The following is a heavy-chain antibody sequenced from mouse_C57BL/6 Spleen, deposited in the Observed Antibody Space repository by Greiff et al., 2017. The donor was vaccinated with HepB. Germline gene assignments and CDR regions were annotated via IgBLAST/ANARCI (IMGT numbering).Heavy chain of an antibody. Sequence: EVKLVESGGGLVQPGASLRLSCAASGFTFTDYYMSWVRQPPGKAPEWLALIRNKANGYTTEYTSSVKGRFTISKNNSQNILYLQMNTLRAEDSATYYSVKAEDYYGSSSFAYWGQGTLVTVSA. CDR1: GFTFTDYY. V-gene: IGHV7-4*01. CDR3: VKAEDYYGSSSFAY. J-gene: IGHJ3*01. D-gene: IGHD1-1*01. CDR2: IRNKANGYTT.